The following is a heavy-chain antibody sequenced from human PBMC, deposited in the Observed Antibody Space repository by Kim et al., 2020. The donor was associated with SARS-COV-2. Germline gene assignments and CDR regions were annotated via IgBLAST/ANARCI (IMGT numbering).Heavy chain of an antibody. CDR3: ARGHIAVAERNWFDP. CDR2: INPSGGST. D-gene: IGHD6-19*01. CDR1: GYTFTSYY. Sequence: ASVKVSYKASGYTFTSYYMHWVRQAPGQGLEWMGIINPSGGSTSYAQKFQGRVTMTRDTSTSTVYMELSSLRSEDTAVYYCARGHIAVAERNWFDPWGQGTLVTVSS. J-gene: IGHJ5*02. V-gene: IGHV1-46*01.